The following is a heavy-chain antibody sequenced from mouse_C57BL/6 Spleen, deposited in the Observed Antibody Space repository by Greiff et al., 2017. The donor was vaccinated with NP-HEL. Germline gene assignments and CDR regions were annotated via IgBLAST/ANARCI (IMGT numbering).Heavy chain of an antibody. Sequence: QVQLQQSGAELARPGASVKMSCKASGYTFTSYTMHWVKQRPGQGPEWIGYINPSSGYTKYNQKFKDKATLTADKSSSTAYMQLSSLTSEDSAVYYCARGGGNYYWYFDVWGTGTTVTVSS. D-gene: IGHD2-1*01. V-gene: IGHV1-4*01. CDR2: INPSSGYT. J-gene: IGHJ1*03. CDR3: ARGGGNYYWYFDV. CDR1: GYTFTSYT.